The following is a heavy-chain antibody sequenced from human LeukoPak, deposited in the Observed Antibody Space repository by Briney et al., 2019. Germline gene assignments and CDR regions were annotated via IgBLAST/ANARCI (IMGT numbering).Heavy chain of an antibody. J-gene: IGHJ4*02. CDR2: ISAYNGNT. Sequence: ASVKVSCKASGYTFISYVISWVGQAPGQGLEWMGWISAYNGNTNYAQNLQGRVTMTTDTSKSTTYMELRSLRSDDTAVYYCARVGWDWLLHIQQGVHYWGKGTLVTVSS. D-gene: IGHD3/OR15-3a*01. CDR1: GYTFISYV. CDR3: ARVGWDWLLHIQQGVHY. V-gene: IGHV1-18*01.